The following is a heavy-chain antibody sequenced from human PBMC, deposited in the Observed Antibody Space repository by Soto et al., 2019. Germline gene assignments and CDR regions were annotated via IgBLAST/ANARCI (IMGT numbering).Heavy chain of an antibody. J-gene: IGHJ1*01. CDR2: IYVTGAV. Sequence: SEKLSLTCSVSGAALNSGNYYWSWIRQVPGKGLEWIGHIYVTGAVDYNPSLRDRITISQDTSERQFSLNLRLVTAADTAVYYCARLRIAPNTSKSSDLRGQANLLTVSS. CDR3: ARLRIAPNTSKSSDL. CDR1: GAALNSGNYY. V-gene: IGHV4-31*03. D-gene: IGHD6-6*01.